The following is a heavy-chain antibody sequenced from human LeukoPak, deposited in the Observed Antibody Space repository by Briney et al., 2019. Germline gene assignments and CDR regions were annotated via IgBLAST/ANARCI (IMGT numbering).Heavy chain of an antibody. Sequence: GGSLRLSCVGSGFNFMQYGMMWVRQAPGKGLEWVSTIHPSDINTHHADSVKGRFTISRDNSKNTLYLQMNSLRVEDTAIYYCARDPSTLLPTDDSWGQGTLVAVSS. J-gene: IGHJ4*02. CDR1: GFNFMQYG. V-gene: IGHV3-23*05. D-gene: IGHD2-2*01. CDR3: ARDPSTLLPTDDS. CDR2: IHPSDINT.